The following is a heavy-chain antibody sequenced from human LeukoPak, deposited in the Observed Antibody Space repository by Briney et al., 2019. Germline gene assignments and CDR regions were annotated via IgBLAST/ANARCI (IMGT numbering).Heavy chain of an antibody. CDR3: AKDPRYCSGGSCYFWFDP. V-gene: IGHV3-30*02. J-gene: IGHJ5*02. Sequence: GGSLRLSXTASGFTFSSYGIHWVRQAPGKGLEWVAFIRYDGSNKYYADSVKGRFTISRDNSKNTLYLQMNSLRAEDTAVYYCAKDPRYCSGGSCYFWFDPWGQGTLVTVSS. D-gene: IGHD2-15*01. CDR2: IRYDGSNK. CDR1: GFTFSSYG.